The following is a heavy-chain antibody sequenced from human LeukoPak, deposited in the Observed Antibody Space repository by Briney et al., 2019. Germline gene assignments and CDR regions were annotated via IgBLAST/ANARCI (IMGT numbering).Heavy chain of an antibody. V-gene: IGHV3-53*01. Sequence: GGSLRLSCAASGFTVSSNYMSWVRQAPGKGLEWVSVLYSGGSTYYADSVKGRFTISRDNSKNTLYLQMNSLRAEDTAVYYCATRDYYDSSGYNDAFDIWGQGTMVTVSS. CDR2: LYSGGST. CDR1: GFTVSSNY. CDR3: ATRDYYDSSGYNDAFDI. D-gene: IGHD3-22*01. J-gene: IGHJ3*02.